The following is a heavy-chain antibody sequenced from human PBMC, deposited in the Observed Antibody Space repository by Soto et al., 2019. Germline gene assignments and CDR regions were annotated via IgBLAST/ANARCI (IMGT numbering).Heavy chain of an antibody. CDR3: ARVGSVVTDY. D-gene: IGHD2-2*01. Sequence: SETLSLTCTVSGGSISSGGYYWSWIRQHPGKGLEWIGYIYYSGSTYYNPSLKSRVTISVDTSKNQFSLKLSSVTAADTAVYYFARVGSVVTDYWGQGTLVTVSS. V-gene: IGHV4-31*03. CDR1: GGSISSGGYY. CDR2: IYYSGST. J-gene: IGHJ4*02.